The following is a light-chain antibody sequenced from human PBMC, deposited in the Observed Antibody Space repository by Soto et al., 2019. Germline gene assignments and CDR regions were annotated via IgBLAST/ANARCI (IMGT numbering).Light chain of an antibody. CDR2: GAS. J-gene: IGKJ5*01. Sequence: DIQMTQSPPTLSASVGDRVTITCRASQSISTWLAWYQQKPGKAPKLLIYGASTLESGVPSRFSGSGSGTEFTLTISSLQPEDFATYYCQHLINYPITFGQGTRLEIK. CDR1: QSISTW. CDR3: QHLINYPIT. V-gene: IGKV1-5*01.